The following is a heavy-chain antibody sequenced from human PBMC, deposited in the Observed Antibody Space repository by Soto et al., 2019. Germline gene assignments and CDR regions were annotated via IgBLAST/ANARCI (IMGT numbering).Heavy chain of an antibody. J-gene: IGHJ4*01. CDR2: ISSDGSIT. Sequence: PGGSLRLSWEASGVTFTNYWIQWVRQGPEKGLVWVSRISSDGSITSYADSVKGRFTISRDNAKNMVYLEMNSLRAEDTAVYYCVRGGLSGWTRPYFFDYWGHGAMVTVSS. V-gene: IGHV3-74*03. D-gene: IGHD6-19*01. CDR3: VRGGLSGWTRPYFFDY. CDR1: GVTFTNYW.